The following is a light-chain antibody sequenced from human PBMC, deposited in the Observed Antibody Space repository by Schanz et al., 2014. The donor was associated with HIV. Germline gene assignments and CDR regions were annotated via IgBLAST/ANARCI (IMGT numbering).Light chain of an antibody. Sequence: DIQMTQFPSSLSASVGDTVTITCRASQFVTTSLNWYHQKPGESPKLLISGASSLQTGVPSRFSGSGYGTLFTLTISSLQPEDFGYYYCQQSYTKPLTFGGGTKVEVK. V-gene: IGKV1-39*01. CDR3: QQSYTKPLT. J-gene: IGKJ4*01. CDR1: QFVTTS. CDR2: GAS.